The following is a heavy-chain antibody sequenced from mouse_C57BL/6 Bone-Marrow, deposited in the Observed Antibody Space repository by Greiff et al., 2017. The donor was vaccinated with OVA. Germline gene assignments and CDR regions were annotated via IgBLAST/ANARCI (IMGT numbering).Heavy chain of an antibody. J-gene: IGHJ3*01. D-gene: IGHD1-1*01. CDR3: ASGLITTVVEGFAY. V-gene: IGHV1-7*01. CDR1: GYTFTSYW. CDR2: INPSSGYT. Sequence: QVQLKQSGAELAKPGASVKLSCKASGYTFTSYWMHWVKQRPGQGLEWIGYINPSSGYTKYNQKFKDKATLTADKSSSTAYMQLSSLTYEDSAVYYCASGLITTVVEGFAYWGQGTLVTVSA.